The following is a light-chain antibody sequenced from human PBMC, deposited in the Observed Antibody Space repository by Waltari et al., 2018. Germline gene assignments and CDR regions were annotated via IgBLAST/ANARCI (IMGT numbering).Light chain of an antibody. CDR1: SIYLGGYNH. V-gene: IGLV2-14*03. CDR3: SSDISSSTLEL. J-gene: IGLJ2*01. Sequence: QSALTQPGSVSGSPGQSLTLFCPGSSIYLGGYNHVSWYQQQPGKAPKPMIYDVSNLPAGVSNPLTGSKAGNTASLTDSVLQAGDEFAYYCSSDISSSTLELFGVGTSLTLL. CDR2: DVS.